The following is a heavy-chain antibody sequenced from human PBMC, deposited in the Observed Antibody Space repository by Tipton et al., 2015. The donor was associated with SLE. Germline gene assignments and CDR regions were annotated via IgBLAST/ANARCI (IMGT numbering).Heavy chain of an antibody. Sequence: QVQLVQSGAEVKKPGSSVKVSCKASGGTFSSYAISWVRQAPGQGLEWMGRIIPIFGTANYAQKLQGRVTMTTDTSTSTAYMELRSLRSDDTAVYYCAMWALSGSYPQWFDPWGQGTLVTVSS. D-gene: IGHD1-26*01. CDR2: IIPIFGTA. V-gene: IGHV1-69*06. CDR3: AMWALSGSYPQWFDP. CDR1: GGTFSSYA. J-gene: IGHJ5*02.